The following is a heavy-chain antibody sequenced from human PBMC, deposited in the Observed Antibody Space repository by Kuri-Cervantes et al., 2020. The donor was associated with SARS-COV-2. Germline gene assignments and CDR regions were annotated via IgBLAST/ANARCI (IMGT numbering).Heavy chain of an antibody. V-gene: IGHV3-43*02. CDR3: AISQSRTVDY. J-gene: IGHJ4*02. Sequence: GESLKISCAASGFTFDDYAMHWVRQAPGKGLEWVSLISGDGGSTYYADSVKGRFTISRDNSKNSLYLQMNSLRAEDTAVYYCAISQSRTVDYWGQGTLVTVSS. CDR1: GFTFDDYA. D-gene: IGHD2-2*01. CDR2: ISGDGGST.